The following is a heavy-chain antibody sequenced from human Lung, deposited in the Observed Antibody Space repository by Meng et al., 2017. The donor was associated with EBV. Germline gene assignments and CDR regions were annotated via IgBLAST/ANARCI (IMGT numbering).Heavy chain of an antibody. V-gene: IGHV4-39*07. CDR3: ARGLWYYDRGGYFDN. CDR1: GASLRTSSYY. D-gene: IGHD3-22*01. J-gene: IGHJ4*02. Sequence: QVQLQESGPGQVKPSETLSLTCLVSGASLRTSSYYWGWVRQPPGKGLEWIGSFYNGVGTYYRASLKSRATISVDTSRNHFSLNLKSVTAADTAVYYCARGLWYYDRGGYFDNWGRGTLVTVSS. CDR2: FYNGVGT.